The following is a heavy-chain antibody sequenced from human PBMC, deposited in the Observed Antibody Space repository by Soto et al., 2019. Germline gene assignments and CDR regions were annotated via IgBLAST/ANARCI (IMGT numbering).Heavy chain of an antibody. CDR2: ISSSSSTI. CDR3: AKALHVDIVATIFDY. Sequence: GGSLRLSCAASGFTFSSYSMNWVRQAPGKGLEWVSYISSSSSTIYYADSVKGRFTISRDNAKNSLYLQMNSLRDEDTAVYYCAKALHVDIVATIFDYWGQGTLVTVSS. CDR1: GFTFSSYS. V-gene: IGHV3-48*02. J-gene: IGHJ4*02. D-gene: IGHD5-12*01.